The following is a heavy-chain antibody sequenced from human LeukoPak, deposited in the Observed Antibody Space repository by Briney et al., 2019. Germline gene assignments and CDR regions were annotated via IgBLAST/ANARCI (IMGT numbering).Heavy chain of an antibody. Sequence: GGSLRLSCAASGFTFSSYEMNWVRQAPGKGLEWVANIKKDGSEKYYVDSVKGRFTISRDNAKNSLYLQMNSLRAEDTAVYYCARDLYRIVVVPHYFDYWGQGTLVTVSS. CDR1: GFTFSSYE. J-gene: IGHJ4*02. V-gene: IGHV3-7*01. CDR2: IKKDGSEK. D-gene: IGHD3-22*01. CDR3: ARDLYRIVVVPHYFDY.